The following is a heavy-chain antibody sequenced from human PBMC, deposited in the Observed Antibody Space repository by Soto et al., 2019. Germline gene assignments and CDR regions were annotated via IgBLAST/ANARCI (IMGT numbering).Heavy chain of an antibody. CDR2: ISAYNGNT. Sequence: QVQLVQSGPEVKEPGASVKVSCKASGYTFTTYGISWVRRAPGQGLEWMGWISAYNGNTNCAQNLQDRVTMTTDTSTTTAYMERRSLRYDDTAVYSCARYCAGDCRPCMDVWGQGTTVTFSS. J-gene: IGHJ6*02. CDR1: GYTFTTYG. CDR3: ARYCAGDCRPCMDV. V-gene: IGHV1-18*01. D-gene: IGHD2-21*02.